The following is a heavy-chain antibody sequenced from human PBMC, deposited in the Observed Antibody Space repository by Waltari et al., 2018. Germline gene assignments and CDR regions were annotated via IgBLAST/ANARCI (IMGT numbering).Heavy chain of an antibody. V-gene: IGHV2-5*02. CDR2: IYLDDDK. D-gene: IGHD6-6*01. Sequence: ITLKESGPTLVKPKQTLTPTCNFSGFSISNSGVGVGWIRQPPRKALEWLAIIYLDDDKRTRPSLKSRLTITKDTSKNQLVLTMTNMDPVDTATYYCAHLSSSAHFDYWGQGTLVTVSS. CDR1: GFSISNSGVG. J-gene: IGHJ4*02. CDR3: AHLSSSAHFDY.